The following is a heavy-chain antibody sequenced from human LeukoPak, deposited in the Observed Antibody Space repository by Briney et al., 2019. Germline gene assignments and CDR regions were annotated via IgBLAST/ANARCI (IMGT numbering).Heavy chain of an antibody. Sequence: SVKVSCKASGGTFSSYAISWVRQAPGQGLEWMGGIIPIFGTANYAQKFQGRVTITTDESASTAYMELSSLRSEDTAVYYCARDSCGGDCLDAFDIWGQGTMVTVSS. J-gene: IGHJ3*02. CDR3: ARDSCGGDCLDAFDI. D-gene: IGHD2-21*01. V-gene: IGHV1-69*05. CDR2: IIPIFGTA. CDR1: GGTFSSYA.